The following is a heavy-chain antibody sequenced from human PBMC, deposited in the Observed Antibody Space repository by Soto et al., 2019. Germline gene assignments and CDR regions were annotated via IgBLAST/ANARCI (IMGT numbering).Heavy chain of an antibody. CDR2: ISYDGSNK. V-gene: IGHV3-30*18. CDR3: AKDYYGSGSYQLGYLDY. CDR1: GFTFSTYV. J-gene: IGHJ4*02. D-gene: IGHD3-10*01. Sequence: GGSLRHSCAASGFTFSTYVMHRVRQAPGKGLEWVAVISYDGSNKYYADSVKGRFTISRDNSKNTLYLQMNSLRAEDTAVYYCAKDYYGSGSYQLGYLDYWGQGTLVTVSS.